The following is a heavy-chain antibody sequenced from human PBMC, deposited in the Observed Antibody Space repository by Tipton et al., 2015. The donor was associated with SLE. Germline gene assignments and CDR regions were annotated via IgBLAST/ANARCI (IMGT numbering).Heavy chain of an antibody. V-gene: IGHV4-34*01. J-gene: IGHJ5*02. CDR2: INHSGST. Sequence: TLSLTCTVSGGSISSYYWSWIRQPPGKGLEWIGEINHSGSTNYNPSLKSRVTISVDTSKNQFSLKLSSVTAADTAVYYCARRQSNIVVVVAATQGWFDPWGQGTLVTVSS. D-gene: IGHD2-15*01. CDR1: GGSISSYY. CDR3: ARRQSNIVVVVAATQGWFDP.